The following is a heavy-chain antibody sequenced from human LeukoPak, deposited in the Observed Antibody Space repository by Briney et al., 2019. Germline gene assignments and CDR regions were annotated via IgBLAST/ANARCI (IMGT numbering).Heavy chain of an antibody. D-gene: IGHD2-15*01. J-gene: IGHJ6*02. CDR3: ARVVVVVVAATPAYYYGMDV. Sequence: ASVKVSCKASGGTFSSYAISWVRQAPGQGLEWMGRIIPILGIANYAQKFQGRVTITADKSTSTAYMELSSLRSEDTAVYYCARVVVVVVAATPAYYYGMDVWGQGTTVTVSS. V-gene: IGHV1-69*04. CDR2: IIPILGIA. CDR1: GGTFSSYA.